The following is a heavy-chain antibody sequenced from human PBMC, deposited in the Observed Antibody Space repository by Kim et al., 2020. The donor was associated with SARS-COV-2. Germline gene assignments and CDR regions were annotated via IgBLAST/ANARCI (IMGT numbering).Heavy chain of an antibody. J-gene: IGHJ4*02. D-gene: IGHD3-3*01. Sequence: TYSADSGKGRFTNSRDNPKNTLFLQMNSLRAEDTAVYYCAKRSAYNFEYWGQGTLVTVSS. V-gene: IGHV3-23*01. CDR3: AKRSAYNFEY. CDR2: T.